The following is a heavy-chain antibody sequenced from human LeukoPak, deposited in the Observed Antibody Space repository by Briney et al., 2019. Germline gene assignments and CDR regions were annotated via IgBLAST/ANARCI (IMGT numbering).Heavy chain of an antibody. Sequence: ASVKVSCKASGYTFTSYDINWVRQATGQGLKWMGWMNPISGYTGNAQKFQGRVTMTRNTSISTAYMELSSLRSEDTAVYYCARGNRLYTSSWYSLAFDIWGQGTMVTVSS. D-gene: IGHD6-13*01. CDR1: GYTFTSYD. V-gene: IGHV1-8*01. J-gene: IGHJ3*02. CDR2: MNPISGYT. CDR3: ARGNRLYTSSWYSLAFDI.